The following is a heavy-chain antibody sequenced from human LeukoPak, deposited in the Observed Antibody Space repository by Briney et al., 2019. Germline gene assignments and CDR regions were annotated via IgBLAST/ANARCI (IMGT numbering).Heavy chain of an antibody. Sequence: SETLSLTCAVYGGSFSGYYWSWIRQPPGKGPEWIGEINHSGSTNYNPSLKSRVTISVDTSKNQFSLKLSSVTAADTAVYYCAREIKYYDSNTGFDYWGQGTLVTVSS. D-gene: IGHD3-22*01. CDR3: AREIKYYDSNTGFDY. V-gene: IGHV4-34*01. CDR2: INHSGST. CDR1: GGSFSGYY. J-gene: IGHJ4*02.